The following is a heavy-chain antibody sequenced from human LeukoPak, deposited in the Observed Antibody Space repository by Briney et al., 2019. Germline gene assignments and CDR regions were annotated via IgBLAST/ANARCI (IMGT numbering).Heavy chain of an antibody. CDR3: ARVLYSSSWYGGDYFDY. V-gene: IGHV3-21*01. Sequence: GGSLRLSCAASGFTFSSYSMNWVRQAPGKGLEWVSSISSSSSYIYYADSVKGRFTISRDNAKNSLYLQMNSLRAEDTAVYYCARVLYSSSWYGGDYFDYWGQGTLVTVSS. D-gene: IGHD6-13*01. CDR2: ISSSSSYI. J-gene: IGHJ4*02. CDR1: GFTFSSYS.